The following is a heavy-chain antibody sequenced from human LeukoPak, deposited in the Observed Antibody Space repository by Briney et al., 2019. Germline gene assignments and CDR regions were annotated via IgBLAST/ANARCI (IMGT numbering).Heavy chain of an antibody. D-gene: IGHD2-15*01. Sequence: GGSLRLSCAVSGFTFSHAWMSWVRQAPGKGLELVGRIKSKIDGGTTDYAAPVKGRFTISRDDSKNTLYLQMSSLKSEDTALYYCTTIRGFCSGRSCLGYWGQGTLVTVSS. CDR2: IKSKIDGGTT. CDR3: TTIRGFCSGRSCLGY. CDR1: GFTFSHAW. V-gene: IGHV3-15*01. J-gene: IGHJ4*02.